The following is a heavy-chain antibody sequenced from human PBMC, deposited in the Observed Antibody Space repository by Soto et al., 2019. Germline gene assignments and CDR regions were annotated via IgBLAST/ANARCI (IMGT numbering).Heavy chain of an antibody. Sequence: GASVKVSCKASGGTFSSYAISCVRQAPGQGLEWMGGIIPIFGTANYAQKFQGRVTITADESTSTAYMELSSLRSEDTAVYYCARERRYYDSSGYFDYWGQGTLVTVSS. CDR1: GGTFSSYA. CDR2: IIPIFGTA. V-gene: IGHV1-69*13. D-gene: IGHD3-22*01. J-gene: IGHJ4*02. CDR3: ARERRYYDSSGYFDY.